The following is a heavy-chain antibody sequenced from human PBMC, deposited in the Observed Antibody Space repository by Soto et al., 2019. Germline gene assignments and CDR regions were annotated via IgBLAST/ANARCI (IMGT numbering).Heavy chain of an antibody. Sequence: SETLSLTCAVYGGSFSGYYWSWIRQPPGKGLEWIGEINHSGSTNYNPSLKSRVTISVDTSKNQFSLKLSSVTAADTAVYYCARGSRFGELPFDYWGQGTMVTVSS. D-gene: IGHD3-10*01. CDR2: INHSGST. J-gene: IGHJ4*02. V-gene: IGHV4-34*01. CDR3: ARGSRFGELPFDY. CDR1: GGSFSGYY.